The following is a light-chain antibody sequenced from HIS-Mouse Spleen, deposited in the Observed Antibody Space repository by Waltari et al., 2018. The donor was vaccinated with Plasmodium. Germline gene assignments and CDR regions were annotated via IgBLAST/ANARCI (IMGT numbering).Light chain of an antibody. CDR2: GAS. CDR3: QQYNNWSFT. J-gene: IGKJ3*01. V-gene: IGKV3-15*01. CDR1: QSVSSN. Sequence: EIVMTHSPATLSVSPGERATLSCRARQSVSSNLAWYQQKPCQAPRLLLYGASTRATGIPARFSGSGSGTEFTLTISSLQSEDFAVYYCQQYNNWSFTFGPGTKVDIK.